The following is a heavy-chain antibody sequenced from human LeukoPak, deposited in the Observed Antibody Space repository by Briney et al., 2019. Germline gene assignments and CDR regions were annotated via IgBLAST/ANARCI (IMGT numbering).Heavy chain of an antibody. CDR3: RGWLSSYNMDV. CDR1: GFTFSSWS. CDR2: ITSSGAST. J-gene: IGHJ6*03. D-gene: IGHD3-16*02. V-gene: IGHV3-23*01. Sequence: PGGSLRLSCAASGFTFSSWSMGWVRQSPGKGLEWVSGITSSGASTFYADSVKGRFTISRDNSKNTVFLEMNSLRAEDTAVYYCRGWLSSYNMDVWGRGTTVTVSS.